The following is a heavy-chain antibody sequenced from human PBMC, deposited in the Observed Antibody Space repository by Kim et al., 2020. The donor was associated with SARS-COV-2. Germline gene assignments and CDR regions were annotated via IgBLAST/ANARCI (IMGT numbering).Heavy chain of an antibody. CDR3: ARGYTPLLLPAYYYYGMDV. D-gene: IGHD2-15*01. J-gene: IGHJ6*02. Sequence: SETLSLTCAVYGGSFSGYYWSWIRQPPGKGLEWIGEINHSGSTNYNPSLKSRVTISVDTSKNQFSLKLSSVTAADTAVYYCARGYTPLLLPAYYYYGMDVWGPGTTVTVSS. CDR2: INHSGST. CDR1: GGSFSGYY. V-gene: IGHV4-34*01.